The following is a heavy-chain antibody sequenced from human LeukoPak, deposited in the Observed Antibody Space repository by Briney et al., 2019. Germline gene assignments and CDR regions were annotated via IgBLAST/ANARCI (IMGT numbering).Heavy chain of an antibody. CDR2: SNDSGGT. CDR3: ARENYYGSGVNYYYYTDV. J-gene: IGHJ6*03. Sequence: SETLSLTCAVYGGTFSGYYWSWIRQPPGKRLEWVGESNDSGGTNCNPSLKNRVTISVDTSKNQFSLKLSSVTAADTAVYYCARENYYGSGVNYYYYTDVWGKGTTVTVSS. D-gene: IGHD3-10*01. CDR1: GGTFSGYY. V-gene: IGHV4-34*01.